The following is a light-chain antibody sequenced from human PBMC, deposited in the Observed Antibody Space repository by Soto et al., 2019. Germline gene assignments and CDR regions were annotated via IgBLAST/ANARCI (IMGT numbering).Light chain of an antibody. CDR3: HQRSNWPLT. CDR1: QSVSRY. V-gene: IGKV3-11*01. J-gene: IGKJ4*01. Sequence: ELVLTQSPATLSLSPGGSATLSCRASQSVSRYLAWYQQKPGQPLRLLMYDASKRAAGIPARFSGSGSGTDFTLTISSLEPEDFAVYYCHQRSNWPLTFGGGTKLEIK. CDR2: DAS.